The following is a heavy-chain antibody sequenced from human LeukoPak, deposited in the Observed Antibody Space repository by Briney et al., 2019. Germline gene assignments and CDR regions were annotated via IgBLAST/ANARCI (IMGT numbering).Heavy chain of an antibody. CDR3: ARGSIVVAPKPVDY. V-gene: IGHV4-39*01. CDR1: GGSISSSSYY. Sequence: SETLSLTCTVSGGSISSSSYYWGWIRQPPGKGLEWIGSIYYSGSTYYNPSLKSRVTISVDTSKNQFSLKLSSVTAADTAVYYCARGSIVVAPKPVDYWGQGTLVTVSS. D-gene: IGHD3-22*01. CDR2: IYYSGST. J-gene: IGHJ4*02.